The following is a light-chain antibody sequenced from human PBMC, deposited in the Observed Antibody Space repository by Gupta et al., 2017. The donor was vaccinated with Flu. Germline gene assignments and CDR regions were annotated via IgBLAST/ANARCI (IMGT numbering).Light chain of an antibody. V-gene: IGLV2-14*01. CDR2: DVT. CDR1: SSDIVSYNY. Sequence: QSALTQPASVSGSPGQSIAISCTGTSSDIVSYNYVSWYQQHPGKAPQLLIYDVTNRPSGVSSRFSGSKSGDTASLTISGPQAEDEADYYCSSYTSSNTLVFGGGTKLTVL. CDR3: SSYTSSNTLV. J-gene: IGLJ2*01.